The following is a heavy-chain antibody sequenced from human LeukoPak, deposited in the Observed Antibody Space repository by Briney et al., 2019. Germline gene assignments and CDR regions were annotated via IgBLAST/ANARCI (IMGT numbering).Heavy chain of an antibody. J-gene: IGHJ4*02. Sequence: PGRSLRLSCAASGFTFSSYGMHWVRQAPGKGLEWVAVISYDGSNKYYADSVKGRFTISRDNAKNSLYLQMNSLRAEDTAVYYCARDGVVARPAAYWGQGTLVTVSS. CDR2: ISYDGSNK. CDR3: ARDGVVARPAAY. D-gene: IGHD2-2*01. V-gene: IGHV3-30*03. CDR1: GFTFSSYG.